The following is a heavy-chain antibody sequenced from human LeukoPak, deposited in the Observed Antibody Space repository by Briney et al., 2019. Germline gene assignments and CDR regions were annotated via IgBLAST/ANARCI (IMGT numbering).Heavy chain of an antibody. CDR1: GFTFSSYG. CDR2: ISGSGGST. CDR3: AKVHYYGSGSSFDFDY. D-gene: IGHD3-10*01. V-gene: IGHV3-23*01. J-gene: IGHJ4*02. Sequence: GGSLRLSCAASGFTFSSYGMSWVRQAPGKGLEWVSAISGSGGSTYYADSVKGRFTISRDNSKNTLYLQMNSLRAEDTAVYYCAKVHYYGSGSSFDFDYWGQGTLVTVSS.